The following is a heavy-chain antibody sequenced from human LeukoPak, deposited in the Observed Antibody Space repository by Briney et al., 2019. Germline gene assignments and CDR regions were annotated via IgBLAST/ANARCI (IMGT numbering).Heavy chain of an antibody. CDR1: GGSISSSSYY. Sequence: PSEALSLTCTVSGGSISSSSYYWGWIRQPPGKGLEWIGEINHSGSTNYNPSLKSRVTISVDTSKNLFSLKLSSVTAADTAVYYCARGAMVRGVRKTSYNWFDPWGQGTLVTVSS. J-gene: IGHJ5*02. CDR3: ARGAMVRGVRKTSYNWFDP. V-gene: IGHV4-39*07. D-gene: IGHD3-10*01. CDR2: INHSGST.